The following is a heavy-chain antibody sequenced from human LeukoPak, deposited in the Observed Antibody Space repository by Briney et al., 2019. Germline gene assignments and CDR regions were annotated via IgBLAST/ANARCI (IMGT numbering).Heavy chain of an antibody. D-gene: IGHD3-22*01. CDR1: GFTFSSYG. Sequence: PGRSLRLSCAASGFTFSSYGMHWVRQAPGKGLEWVAVISYDGSNKYYADSVKGRFTISRDNSKNTLYLQMNSLRAEDTAVYYCLGYYDSSGYSDDAFDIWGQGTMVTVSS. CDR3: LGYYDSSGYSDDAFDI. V-gene: IGHV3-30*03. J-gene: IGHJ3*02. CDR2: ISYDGSNK.